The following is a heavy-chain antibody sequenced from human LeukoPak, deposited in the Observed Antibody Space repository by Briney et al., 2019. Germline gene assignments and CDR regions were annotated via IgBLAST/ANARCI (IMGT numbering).Heavy chain of an antibody. CDR2: INHSGST. Sequence: PSETLSLTCAVYGVSFSGYYWSWIRQPPGKGLEWIGEINHSGSTNYNPSLKSRVTISVDTSKNQFSLKLSSVTAADTAVYYCARKPDPYSGYDLPDAFDIWGQGTMVTVSS. D-gene: IGHD5-12*01. J-gene: IGHJ3*02. V-gene: IGHV4-34*01. CDR3: ARKPDPYSGYDLPDAFDI. CDR1: GVSFSGYY.